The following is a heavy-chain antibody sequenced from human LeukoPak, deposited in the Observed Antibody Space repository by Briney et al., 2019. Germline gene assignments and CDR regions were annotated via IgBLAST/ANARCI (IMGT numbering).Heavy chain of an antibody. Sequence: SETLCLTCTVSGDSITAYYLSWVRQPPGKGLEWIGYVYYTGSTEYNTSIRSRVTISVDTSKNQCSLKRSSVTAADTAVYYWAREEWLQHPAFDYWGQGTLVTVSS. CDR1: GDSITAYY. CDR2: VYYTGST. V-gene: IGHV4-59*12. CDR3: AREEWLQHPAFDY. J-gene: IGHJ4*02. D-gene: IGHD5-12*01.